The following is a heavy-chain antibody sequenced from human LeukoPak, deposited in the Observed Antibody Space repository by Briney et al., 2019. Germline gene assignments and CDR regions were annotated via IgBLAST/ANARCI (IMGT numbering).Heavy chain of an antibody. D-gene: IGHD3-22*01. Sequence: SETLSLTCTVSGGSISSYYWSWIRQPPGKGLEWIGYIYYSGSTNYNPSLKSRVTISVDTSKNQFSLKLSSMTAADTAVYYCARSTGDYYDSSGYYGYYYYMDVWGKGTTVTISS. CDR3: ARSTGDYYDSSGYYGYYYYMDV. J-gene: IGHJ6*03. CDR2: IYYSGST. V-gene: IGHV4-59*01. CDR1: GGSISSYY.